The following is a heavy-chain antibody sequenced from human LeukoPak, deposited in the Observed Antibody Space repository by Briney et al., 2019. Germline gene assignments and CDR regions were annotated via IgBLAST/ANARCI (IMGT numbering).Heavy chain of an antibody. Sequence: GGSLRLSCAASGFTFSSYAMSWVRQAPGKGLEWVSAISGSGGSTYYADSVKGRFTISRDNSKNTLYLQMNSLRAEDTAVYYCAKDQLPYYGSGAGDYWGQETLVTVSS. J-gene: IGHJ4*02. CDR3: AKDQLPYYGSGAGDY. CDR2: ISGSGGST. D-gene: IGHD3-10*01. CDR1: GFTFSSYA. V-gene: IGHV3-23*01.